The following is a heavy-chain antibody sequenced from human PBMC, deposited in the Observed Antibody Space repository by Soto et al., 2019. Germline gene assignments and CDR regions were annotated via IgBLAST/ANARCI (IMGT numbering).Heavy chain of an antibody. CDR3: ARRPLNRNGAY. CDR1: GFTGSSND. CDR2: IYSSGST. J-gene: IGHJ4*02. D-gene: IGHD2-8*01. V-gene: IGHV3-53*01. Sequence: EVPLVESGGDLIQPGGSLRLSCAASGFTGSSNDMSWVRQAPGKGLEWVSLIYSSGSTHYADSVQGRFTISRDNSKNTVHLQMNTLRAEDTVVYYCARRPLNRNGAYWGQGTLVTVSS.